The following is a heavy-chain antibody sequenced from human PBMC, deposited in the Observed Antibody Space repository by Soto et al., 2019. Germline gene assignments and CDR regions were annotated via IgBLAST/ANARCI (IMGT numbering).Heavy chain of an antibody. J-gene: IGHJ6*02. CDR1: GGSISSGDYY. Sequence: SETLSLTCTVSGGSISSGDYYWSWIRQPPGKGLEWIGYIYYSGSTYYNPSLKSRVTISVDTSKNQFSLKLSSVTAADTAVYYCARELGYCSSTSCFFDYYGMDVWGQGTTVTVS. CDR2: IYYSGST. D-gene: IGHD2-2*01. V-gene: IGHV4-30-4*01. CDR3: ARELGYCSSTSCFFDYYGMDV.